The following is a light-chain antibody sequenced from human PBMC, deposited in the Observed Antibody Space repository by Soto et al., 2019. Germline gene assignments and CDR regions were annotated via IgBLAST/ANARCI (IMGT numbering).Light chain of an antibody. CDR3: GTWDTSLIAML. V-gene: IGLV1-51*02. Sequence: QSVLTQPPSVSAAPGQKVTISCSGTSSNVGNCFVSWYQKLPGTAHKLLIYVNNKRPSGIPDRFSGSKSGTSATLGITGLQTGDEADYYCGTWDTSLIAMLFGGGTKLTVL. CDR1: SSNVGNCF. CDR2: VNN. J-gene: IGLJ2*01.